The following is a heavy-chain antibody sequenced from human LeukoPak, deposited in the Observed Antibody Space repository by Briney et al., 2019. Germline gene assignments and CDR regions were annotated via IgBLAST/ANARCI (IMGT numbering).Heavy chain of an antibody. CDR2: KNPNSGTT. J-gene: IGHJ3*02. Sequence: ASVKVSCKASGYTFTSYDINWVRQAPGQGLEWMGWKNPNSGTTAYAQKFQGRVTMTRNTSISTAYMELSSLRSEGTAVYYCARAMIGGGAFDIWGQGTMVTVSS. D-gene: IGHD3-22*01. CDR3: ARAMIGGGAFDI. V-gene: IGHV1-8*01. CDR1: GYTFTSYD.